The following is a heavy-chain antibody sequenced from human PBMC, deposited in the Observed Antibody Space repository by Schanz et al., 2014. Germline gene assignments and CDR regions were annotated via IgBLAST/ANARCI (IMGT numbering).Heavy chain of an antibody. CDR2: IKQEGDEK. CDR3: VRDRGFCANDICWLRYYMDV. Sequence: EVQLLESGGALVQPGGSLRLSCVVSGFNFRNYWMSWVRQAPGKGLEWVASIKQEGDEKNYVDSVKGRFTISRDNAKNSLFLQMNSLRADDTAVYYCVRDRGFCANDICWLRYYMDVWGNGTTVTVSS. CDR1: GFNFRNYW. D-gene: IGHD2-8*01. V-gene: IGHV3-7*01. J-gene: IGHJ6*03.